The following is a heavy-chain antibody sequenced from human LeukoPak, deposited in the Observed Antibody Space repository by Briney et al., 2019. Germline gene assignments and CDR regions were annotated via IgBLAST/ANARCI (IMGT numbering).Heavy chain of an antibody. D-gene: IGHD6-13*01. J-gene: IGHJ4*02. V-gene: IGHV3-7*03. Sequence: GGSLRLSCAASGFTFSDTWMTWVRQAPGKGLGWVANIKQDGSEKNYVDSVKGRFTISRDNAKNSLDLQMNSLRAEDTAVYYCAKDEGTSSSFDYWGQGTLVTVSS. CDR1: GFTFSDTW. CDR2: IKQDGSEK. CDR3: AKDEGTSSSFDY.